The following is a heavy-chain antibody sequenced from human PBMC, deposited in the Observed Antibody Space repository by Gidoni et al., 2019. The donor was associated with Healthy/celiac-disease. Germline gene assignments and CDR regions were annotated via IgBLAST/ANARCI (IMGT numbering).Heavy chain of an antibody. CDR2: ISWNSGSI. CDR3: AKENTIWVSRPDAFDI. D-gene: IGHD3-3*01. Sequence: VQPVASRGEPLQPGWSLCPSCAASVFTFGDYYIRWVRQAPGKGLVWVSGISWNSGSIGYADSVKGRVTISRDNAKNSLYLQMNSLRAEDTALYYCAKENTIWVSRPDAFDIWGQGTMVTVSS. J-gene: IGHJ3*02. CDR1: VFTFGDYY. V-gene: IGHV3-9*01.